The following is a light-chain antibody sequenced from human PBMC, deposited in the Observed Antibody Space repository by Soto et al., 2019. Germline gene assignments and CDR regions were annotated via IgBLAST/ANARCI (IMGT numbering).Light chain of an antibody. J-gene: IGKJ4*01. CDR3: LQDYDYPLT. V-gene: IGKV1-6*01. CDR2: AAS. CDR1: QGIRND. Sequence: AIQMTQSPSSLSASVGDRVTITCRASQGIRNDLGWYQQKPGKAPKLLIYAASTLQSGVPSRFSGSASGTDFTLTIGSLQPEDFATYYCLQDYDYPLTFGGGTKVEIK.